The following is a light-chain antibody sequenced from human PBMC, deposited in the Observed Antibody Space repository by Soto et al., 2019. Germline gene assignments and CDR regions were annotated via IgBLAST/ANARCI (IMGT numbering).Light chain of an antibody. CDR1: QGISSY. J-gene: IGKJ1*01. V-gene: IGKV1-8*01. CDR3: QQYYSYPRT. CDR2: AAS. Sequence: AIRMTQSPSSLSASTGDRVTITCRASQGISSYLTWYQQKPGKAPKLLIYAASTLQSGVPSRFSGSRSGTDFTLIISCLQSEDFATYYCQQYYSYPRTFGQGTKVEIK.